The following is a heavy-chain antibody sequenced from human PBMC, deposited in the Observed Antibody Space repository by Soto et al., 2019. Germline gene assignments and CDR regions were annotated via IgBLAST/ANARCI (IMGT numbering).Heavy chain of an antibody. Sequence: QVQLQESGPGLVKPSETLSLTCTVSGGSISSYYWSWIRQPPGKGLEWIGYIYYSGSTNYNPSLKSRVTISVDTSKNQFSLKLSSVTAADTAVYYWARDSEDDYGWVPMDVWGKGTTVTVSS. V-gene: IGHV4-59*01. CDR2: IYYSGST. D-gene: IGHD4-17*01. J-gene: IGHJ6*03. CDR3: ARDSEDDYGWVPMDV. CDR1: GGSISSYY.